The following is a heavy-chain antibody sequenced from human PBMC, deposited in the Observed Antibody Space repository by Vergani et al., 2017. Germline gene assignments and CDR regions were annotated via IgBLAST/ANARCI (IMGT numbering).Heavy chain of an antibody. CDR2: IYPGDSDT. J-gene: IGHJ3*02. Sequence: EVQLVQSGAEVKKPGESLKISCKGSGYSFTSYWIGWVRQMPGKGLEWMGIIYPGDSDTRYSPSFQGQVTISADKSISTAYLQWSSLKASDTAMYYCARHRXKTYYYGSGSYPMDAFDIWGQGTMVTVSS. CDR1: GYSFTSYW. CDR3: ARHRXKTYYYGSGSYPMDAFDI. D-gene: IGHD3-10*01. V-gene: IGHV5-51*01.